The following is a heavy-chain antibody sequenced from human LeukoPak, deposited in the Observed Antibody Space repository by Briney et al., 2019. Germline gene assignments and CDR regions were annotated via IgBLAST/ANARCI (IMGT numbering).Heavy chain of an antibody. V-gene: IGHV3-53*01. D-gene: IGHD3-22*01. Sequence: GGSLRLSCAASGFTVSSNYMSWVRQAPGKGLEWVSVIYSDGRTYYAGSVKGRFTVSRDNSKNTLYLQMNSLRAEDTAVYYCARASYYYQSSGYYGFDYWGQGALVIVSS. CDR3: ARASYYYQSSGYYGFDY. J-gene: IGHJ4*02. CDR1: GFTVSSNY. CDR2: IYSDGRT.